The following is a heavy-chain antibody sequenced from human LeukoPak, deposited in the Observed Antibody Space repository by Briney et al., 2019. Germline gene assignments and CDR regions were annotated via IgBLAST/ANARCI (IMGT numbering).Heavy chain of an antibody. CDR1: GFTFTTHW. J-gene: IGHJ3*02. Sequence: GGSLRLSCGASGFTFTTHWIHWVRQAPGKGLVWVSRIKPDGSDTNYADSVKGRFTISRDNAKNTVYLQMNSLRAEDTAVYYCARYEHEGAFDIWGQGTMVTVSS. CDR2: IKPDGSDT. CDR3: ARYEHEGAFDI. D-gene: IGHD2-21*01. V-gene: IGHV3-74*01.